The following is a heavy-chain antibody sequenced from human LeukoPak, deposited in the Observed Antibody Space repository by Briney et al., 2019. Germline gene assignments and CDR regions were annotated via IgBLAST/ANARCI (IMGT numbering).Heavy chain of an antibody. CDR3: ARYSGYSYGGFDY. V-gene: IGHV6-1*01. Sequence: SQTLSLTCAISGDSVSSNSAAWNWIRQSPLRGLEWLGRTYYRSKWYNDYAVSVKSRITINPDTSKNQFSLQLNSVTPEDTAVYYCARYSGYSYGGFDYWGQGTLVTVSS. CDR2: TYYRSKWYN. CDR1: GDSVSSNSAA. D-gene: IGHD5-18*01. J-gene: IGHJ4*02.